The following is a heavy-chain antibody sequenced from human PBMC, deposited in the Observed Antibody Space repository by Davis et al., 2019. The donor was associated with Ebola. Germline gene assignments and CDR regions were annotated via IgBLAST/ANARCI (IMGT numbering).Heavy chain of an antibody. J-gene: IGHJ6*02. CDR2: TYHSGST. CDR1: GGSISSSNW. Sequence: MPSETLSLTCAVSGGSISSSNWWRRVRQPPGKGLEWLGETYHSGSTNYNPSLKSRVTISVDKSKNQFSLKLRSVTAADTAVYYCARGGYCSSTSCYGGYYYYGMDVWGQGTSVTVSS. V-gene: IGHV4-4*02. CDR3: ARGGYCSSTSCYGGYYYYGMDV. D-gene: IGHD2-2*01.